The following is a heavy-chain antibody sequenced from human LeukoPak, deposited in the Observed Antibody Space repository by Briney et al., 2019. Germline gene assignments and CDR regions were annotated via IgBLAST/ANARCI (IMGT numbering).Heavy chain of an antibody. J-gene: IGHJ3*02. Sequence: ASVKVSCKAFGYTFTSNYMHWVRQAPGQGPEWMGIINPSGGSTSYAQKFQGRVTMTRDMSTSTVYMELSSLRSEDTAVYYCARDVRVRSSWTDDAFDIWGQGTMVTVSS. V-gene: IGHV1-46*01. CDR2: INPSGGST. D-gene: IGHD6-13*01. CDR3: ARDVRVRSSWTDDAFDI. CDR1: GYTFTSNY.